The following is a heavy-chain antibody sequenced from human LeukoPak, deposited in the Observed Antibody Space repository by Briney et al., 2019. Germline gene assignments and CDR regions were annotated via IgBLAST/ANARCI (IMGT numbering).Heavy chain of an antibody. D-gene: IGHD3-10*01. CDR2: ISAYNGNT. J-gene: IGHJ4*02. CDR1: GYTVTSYG. CDR3: ARALVRGPIDY. Sequence: ASVKVSGKASGYTVTSYGISWVRQAPGQGLEGMGWISAYNGNTNYAQKLQGRVTMTTDTSTSTAYMELRSLRSDDTAVYYCARALVRGPIDYWGQGTLVTVSS. V-gene: IGHV1-18*01.